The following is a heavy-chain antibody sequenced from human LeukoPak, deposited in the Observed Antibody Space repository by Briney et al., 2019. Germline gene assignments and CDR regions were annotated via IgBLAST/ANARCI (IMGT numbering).Heavy chain of an antibody. CDR3: AIPHPLWFGEPAPFDY. D-gene: IGHD3-10*01. J-gene: IGHJ4*02. Sequence: SVKVSCKASGGTFSSYAISWVRQAPGQGLEWMGGIIPIFGTANYAQKFQGRVTITADESTSTAYMELSSLRSEDTAVYYCAIPHPLWFGEPAPFDYWGQGTLVTVSS. V-gene: IGHV1-69*13. CDR1: GGTFSSYA. CDR2: IIPIFGTA.